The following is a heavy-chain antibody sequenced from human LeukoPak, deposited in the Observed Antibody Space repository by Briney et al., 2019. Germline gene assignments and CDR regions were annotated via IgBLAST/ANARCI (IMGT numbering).Heavy chain of an antibody. V-gene: IGHV3-7*01. D-gene: IGHD1-1*01. Sequence: GGSLRLSCAASGFTFSNAWMNWVRQAPGKGLEWVANIKQDGSEKYYVDSVKGRFTISRDNAKNSLYLQMNSLRAGDTAVYYCATPGWNDVSYWGQGTLVTVSS. CDR3: ATPGWNDVSY. J-gene: IGHJ4*02. CDR2: IKQDGSEK. CDR1: GFTFSNAW.